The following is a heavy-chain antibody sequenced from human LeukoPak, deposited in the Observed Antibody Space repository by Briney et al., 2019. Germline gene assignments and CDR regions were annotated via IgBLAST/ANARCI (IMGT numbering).Heavy chain of an antibody. CDR2: IKQDGSER. D-gene: IGHD6-19*01. V-gene: IGHV3-7*05. J-gene: IGHJ4*02. CDR3: PTSVAGY. CDR1: GFTFSSYW. Sequence: GGSLRLSCAASGFTFSSYWMNWVRQAPGKGLEWVANIKQDGSERYYVDSVKGRFTISRDNAKNSLYLRMNSLRAEDTAVYYCPTSVAGYWGQGTLVTVSS.